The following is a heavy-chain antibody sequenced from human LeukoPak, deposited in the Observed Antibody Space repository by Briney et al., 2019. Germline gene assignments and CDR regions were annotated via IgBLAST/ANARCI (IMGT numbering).Heavy chain of an antibody. J-gene: IGHJ4*02. Sequence: SQTLSLTCAVSGDSVSSNSAAWNWIRQSPSRGLEWLGRTYYRSKWYNDYAVSVKSRITINPDTSKNQFSLQLNSVTPEDTAVYYCARALRGYSYGNYYFDYWGQGTLVTVSS. V-gene: IGHV6-1*01. CDR1: GDSVSSNSAA. D-gene: IGHD5-18*01. CDR2: TYYRSKWYN. CDR3: ARALRGYSYGNYYFDY.